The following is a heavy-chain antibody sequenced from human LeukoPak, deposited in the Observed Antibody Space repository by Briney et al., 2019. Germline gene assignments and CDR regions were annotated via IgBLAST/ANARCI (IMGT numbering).Heavy chain of an antibody. CDR3: ARAAIAVAGDYHYHYMDV. D-gene: IGHD6-19*01. V-gene: IGHV1-2*02. J-gene: IGHJ6*03. CDR2: ISPSSGDT. CDR1: GYTFTGHY. Sequence: ASVKVSCKASGYTFTGHYMHWVRQAPGQGLEWMEWISPSSGDTDYSQRFQGRVTMTRDTSISTAYMELSRLRSDDTAVYYCARAAIAVAGDYHYHYMDVWGKGTTVTVSS.